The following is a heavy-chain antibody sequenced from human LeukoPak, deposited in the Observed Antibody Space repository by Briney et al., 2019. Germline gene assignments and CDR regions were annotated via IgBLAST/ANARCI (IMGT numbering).Heavy chain of an antibody. CDR1: GGSFSAYYY. J-gene: IGHJ2*01. CDR3: ATIRDTALRYWYFDL. CDR2: INHSGST. D-gene: IGHD5-18*01. V-gene: IGHV4-34*01. Sequence: SETLSLTCAVFGGSFSAYYYWSWIRQPPGKGLEWIGEINHSGSTNYNPSLKSRVTISVDTSKKQFSLKLSSVTAAGTALYYCATIRDTALRYWYFDLWGRGTLVTVSS.